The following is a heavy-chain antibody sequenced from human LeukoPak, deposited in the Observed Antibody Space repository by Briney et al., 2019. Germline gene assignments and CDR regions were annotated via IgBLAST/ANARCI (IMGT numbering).Heavy chain of an antibody. CDR2: INPSGGRT. CDR3: AREAAAGTTSFDY. D-gene: IGHD6-13*01. J-gene: IGHJ4*02. Sequence: ASVKVSCKASGNGNTFASYYMHWVRQAPGQGLEWMGIINPSGGRTRYAQKFQGRVTMTRVTSTSTLYMELSSLRSEGTAVYYCAREAAAGTTSFDYWGQGTLVTVSS. V-gene: IGHV1-46*01. CDR1: GNGNTFASYY.